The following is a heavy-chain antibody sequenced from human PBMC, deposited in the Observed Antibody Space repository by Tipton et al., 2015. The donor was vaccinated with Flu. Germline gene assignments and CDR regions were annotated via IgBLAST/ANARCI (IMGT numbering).Heavy chain of an antibody. CDR1: GESFSGFY. J-gene: IGHJ4*02. CDR3: ARPGVAEYYFDY. CDR2: INHSGST. Sequence: TLSLTCAVYGESFSGFYWSWLRQTPGKGLEWIGEINHSGSTNYNTSLKRRVTMSVDKSKNQFSLKLSSVTAADTAVYYCARPGVAEYYFDYWGQGTLVTVSS. D-gene: IGHD1-14*01. V-gene: IGHV4-34*01.